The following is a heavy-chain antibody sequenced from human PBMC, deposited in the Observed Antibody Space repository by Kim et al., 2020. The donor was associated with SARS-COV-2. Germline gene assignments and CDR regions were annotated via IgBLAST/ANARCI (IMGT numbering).Heavy chain of an antibody. V-gene: IGHV4-34*01. J-gene: IGHJ4*02. CDR3: ARGRGGGWPYFDY. D-gene: IGHD6-19*01. Sequence: YNPSLKSRGTISVDTSKNQFSLKLSSVTAADTAVYYCARGRGGGWPYFDYWGQGTLVTVSS.